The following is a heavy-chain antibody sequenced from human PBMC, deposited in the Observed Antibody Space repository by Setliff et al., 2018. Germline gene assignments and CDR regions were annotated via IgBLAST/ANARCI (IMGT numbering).Heavy chain of an antibody. J-gene: IGHJ6*02. D-gene: IGHD1-7*01. Sequence: GGSLRLSCAASGFTFNIYAFNWVRQAPGKGLEWVSSISTSSSYIYYADSVKGRFTISRDNAKKSLFLQMDSLRAEDTAVYFCARDPGTTSSLFGGLDVWGQGTTVTVSS. CDR2: ISTSSSYI. CDR1: GFTFNIYA. CDR3: ARDPGTTSSLFGGLDV. V-gene: IGHV3-21*01.